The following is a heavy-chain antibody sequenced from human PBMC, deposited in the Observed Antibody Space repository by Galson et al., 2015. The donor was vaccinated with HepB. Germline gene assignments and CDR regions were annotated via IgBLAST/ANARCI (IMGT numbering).Heavy chain of an antibody. V-gene: IGHV4-4*02. CDR3: ARGHERELPGY. J-gene: IGHJ4*02. CDR2: IYYTGDT. CDR1: GDSISSDNW. Sequence: ETLSLTCAVSGDSISSDNWWSWVRQPPGMGLEWIGEIYYTGDTNYNPSLKSRVTMSIDRSKNQFSLKLTSVTAADTAVYYCARGHERELPGYWGQRTLVTVSS. D-gene: IGHD1-7*01.